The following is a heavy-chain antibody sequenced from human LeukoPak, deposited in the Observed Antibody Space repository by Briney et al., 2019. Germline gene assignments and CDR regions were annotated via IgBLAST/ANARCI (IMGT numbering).Heavy chain of an antibody. CDR3: ARDPWTSPYYYYMDV. V-gene: IGHV1-2*02. Sequence: ASVKVSCKVSGYTLTELSMHWVRQAPGQGLEWMGWIHPNSGGTNYAQKFQGRVTMTRDTSISTAYMELSRLRSDDTAVYYCARDPWTSPYYYYMDVWGKGTTVTVSS. D-gene: IGHD3/OR15-3a*01. CDR1: GYTLTELS. J-gene: IGHJ6*03. CDR2: IHPNSGGT.